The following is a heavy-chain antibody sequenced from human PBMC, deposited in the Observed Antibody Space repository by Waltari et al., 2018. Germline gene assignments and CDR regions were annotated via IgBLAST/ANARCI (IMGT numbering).Heavy chain of an antibody. V-gene: IGHV3-15*01. J-gene: IGHJ3*01. CDR2: IKSTVDGRTT. CDR3: LFVDTALIIPDVFDL. D-gene: IGHD5-18*01. CDR1: GFPFSKAW. Sequence: EVQLVESGGGLVKPGGSLRLSCSASGFPFSKAWMNWMRQAPGKGLEWVGRIKSTVDGRTTDYAAPVQGRFTISRDDSKNTLYLQMSSLRTEDTAVYYCLFVDTALIIPDVFDLWGQGTLVTVSS.